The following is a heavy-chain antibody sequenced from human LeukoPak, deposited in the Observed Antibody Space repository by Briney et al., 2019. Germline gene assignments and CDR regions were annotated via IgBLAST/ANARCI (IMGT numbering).Heavy chain of an antibody. J-gene: IGHJ4*02. CDR3: ARDIRVASAYYYGSGSRGGDFDY. D-gene: IGHD3-10*01. CDR1: GFTFSSYS. V-gene: IGHV3-21*01. Sequence: PGGSLRLSCAASGFTFSSYSMNWVRQAPGKGLEWVSSISSSSSYIYYADSVKGRFTISRDNAKNSLYLQMNSLRAEDTAVYYCARDIRVASAYYYGSGSRGGDFDYWGQGTLVTVSS. CDR2: ISSSSSYI.